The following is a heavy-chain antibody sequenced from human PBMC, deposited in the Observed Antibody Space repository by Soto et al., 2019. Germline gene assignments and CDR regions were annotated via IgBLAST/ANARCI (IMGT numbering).Heavy chain of an antibody. CDR1: GYTFTGYY. CDR3: ASNDFWSGYYENYYYYGMDV. D-gene: IGHD3-3*01. CDR2: INPNSGGT. V-gene: IGHV1-2*02. Sequence: GASVKVSCKASGYTFTGYYMHWVRQAPGQGLEWMGWINPNSGGTNYAQKFQGRVTMTRDTPISTAYMELSRLRSDDTAVYYCASNDFWSGYYENYYYYGMDVWGQGTTVTVSS. J-gene: IGHJ6*02.